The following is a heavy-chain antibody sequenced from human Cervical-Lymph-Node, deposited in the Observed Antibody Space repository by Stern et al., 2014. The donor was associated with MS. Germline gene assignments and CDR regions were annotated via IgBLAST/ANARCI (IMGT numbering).Heavy chain of an antibody. CDR2: IVPIFGTA. D-gene: IGHD3-22*01. V-gene: IGHV1-69*01. CDR1: GVTFSPYP. J-gene: IGHJ4*02. CDR3: AREFSYDSSGYYFYY. Sequence: VHLVESGAEVKKPGSSVKVSCKASGVTFSPYPISWVRQPLGKGLEWMEGIVPIFGTANYAHKFQGRVTITADESTSTAYMELSSLRSEDTAVYYCAREFSYDSSGYYFYYWGQGTLVTVSS.